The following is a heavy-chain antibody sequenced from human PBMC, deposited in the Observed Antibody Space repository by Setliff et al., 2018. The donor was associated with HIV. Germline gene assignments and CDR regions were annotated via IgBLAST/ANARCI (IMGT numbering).Heavy chain of an antibody. J-gene: IGHJ4*02. Sequence: SETLSLTCAVYGESFSDDYWSWIRQPPGWGLEWIGEINHSGTTNYNPSLMGRVNISVDTSKRQFSLDLNSVTAADTAVYYCVKWNYPDSWGQGTLVTVSS. D-gene: IGHD1-26*01. CDR1: GESFSDDY. CDR2: INHSGTT. CDR3: VKWNYPDS. V-gene: IGHV4-34*01.